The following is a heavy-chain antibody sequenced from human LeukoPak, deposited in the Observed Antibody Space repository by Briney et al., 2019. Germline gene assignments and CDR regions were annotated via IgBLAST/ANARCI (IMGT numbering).Heavy chain of an antibody. CDR3: ARHWYGGNFLFDY. V-gene: IGHV4-59*08. CDR2: IYYTGTT. D-gene: IGHD4-23*01. Sequence: SETLSLTCTVSGGSINSYYWTWIRQPPGKGLEWIGSIYYTGTTSYNSSLKSRVTISIDTSKNQFSLYLNSVTAADTAVYYCARHWYGGNFLFDYWGQGTLVTVSS. J-gene: IGHJ4*02. CDR1: GGSINSYY.